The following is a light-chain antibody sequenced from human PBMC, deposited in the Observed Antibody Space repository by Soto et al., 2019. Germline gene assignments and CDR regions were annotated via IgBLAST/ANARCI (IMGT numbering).Light chain of an antibody. Sequence: DIPMTQSPSSLSASVGDRVTITCRASQSISSYLNWYQQKPGKAPKLLIYAASSLESGVPSRFSGSGSGTEFTLAISSLQPDDFATYYCQEYTSYSPLTFGGVTNVDIK. CDR3: QEYTSYSPLT. CDR1: QSISSY. J-gene: IGKJ4*01. CDR2: AAS. V-gene: IGKV1-5*01.